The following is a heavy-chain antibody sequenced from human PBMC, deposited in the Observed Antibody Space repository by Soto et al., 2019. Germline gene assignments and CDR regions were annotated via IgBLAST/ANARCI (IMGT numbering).Heavy chain of an antibody. V-gene: IGHV4-4*07. CDR2: IYTSGST. J-gene: IGHJ4*02. Sequence: TLSLTCTVSGGSISSYYWSWIRQPAGKGLEWIGRIYTSGSTNYNPSLKSRVTMSVDTSKNQFSLKLSSVTAADTAVYYCARACSSNSCYDVFDYWGQGTLVTVSS. CDR3: ARACSSNSCYDVFDY. D-gene: IGHD2-2*01. CDR1: GGSISSYY.